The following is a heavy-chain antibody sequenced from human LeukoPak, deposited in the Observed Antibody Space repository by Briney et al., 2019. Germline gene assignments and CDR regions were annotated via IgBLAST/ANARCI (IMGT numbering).Heavy chain of an antibody. CDR3: ARESRGDYYFDY. V-gene: IGHV1-69*04. J-gene: IGHJ4*02. Sequence: SVKVSCRASGGTFSSYAICWVRQAPGQGLEWMGRIIPILGIANYAQKFQGRVTITADKSTSTAYMELSSLRSEDTAVYYCARESRGDYYFDYWGQGTLVTVSS. CDR1: GGTFSSYA. D-gene: IGHD4-17*01. CDR2: IIPILGIA.